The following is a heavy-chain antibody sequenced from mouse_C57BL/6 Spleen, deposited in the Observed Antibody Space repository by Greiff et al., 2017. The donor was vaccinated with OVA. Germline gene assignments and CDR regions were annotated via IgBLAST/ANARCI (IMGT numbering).Heavy chain of an antibody. CDR2: ISSGGDYI. CDR1: GFTFSSSA. V-gene: IGHV5-9-1*02. Sequence: EVKLMESGEGLVKPGGSLKLSCAASGFTFSSSAMSWVRQTPEKRLEWVAYISSGGDYIYYADTVKGRFTISRDNARNTLYLQMSSLKSEDTAMYYCTRAPYSNSYYFDYWGQGTTLTVSS. J-gene: IGHJ2*01. CDR3: TRAPYSNSYYFDY. D-gene: IGHD2-5*01.